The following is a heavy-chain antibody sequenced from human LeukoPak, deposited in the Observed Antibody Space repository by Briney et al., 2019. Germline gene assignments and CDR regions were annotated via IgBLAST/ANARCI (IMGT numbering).Heavy chain of an antibody. J-gene: IGHJ6*03. V-gene: IGHV3-69-1*01. CDR1: GFTFDYYA. CDR3: AKDPGASVSGFHMDV. CDR2: INIYNTI. Sequence: GGSLRLSCVASGFTFDYYAMNWVRQAPGKGLEWVLYINIYNTIHYADSVKGRFTISRDNSKNMLYLQMDSLRPDDTALYYCAKDPGASVSGFHMDVWGKGTTVIVSS. D-gene: IGHD2-8*02.